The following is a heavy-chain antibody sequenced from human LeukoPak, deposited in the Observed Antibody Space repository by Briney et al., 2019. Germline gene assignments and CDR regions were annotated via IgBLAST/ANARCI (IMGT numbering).Heavy chain of an antibody. CDR2: ISAYNGNT. V-gene: IGHV1-18*01. CDR3: ARSRIYCSSTSCWTQNWFDP. CDR1: GYTFTSYG. Sequence: EASVKVSCKASGYTFTSYGISWVRQAPGQGLEWMGWISAYNGNTNYAQKLQGRVTMTTDTSTSTAYMELRSLRSEDTAVYYCARSRIYCSSTSCWTQNWFDPWGQGTLVTVSS. J-gene: IGHJ5*02. D-gene: IGHD2-2*01.